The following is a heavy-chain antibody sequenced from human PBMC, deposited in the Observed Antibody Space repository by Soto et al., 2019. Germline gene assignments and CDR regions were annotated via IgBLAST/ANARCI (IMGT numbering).Heavy chain of an antibody. CDR1: GFSLNNYW. CDR3: IRGKTGYGNFDY. D-gene: IGHD5-12*01. J-gene: IGHJ4*02. V-gene: IGHV3-74*01. CDR2: IYRDGTT. Sequence: EVQLEESGGGLFQPGGSLRLTCAVSGFSLNNYWMHWVRQRPGKGLVWVARIYRDGTTSYADSVKGRFTISRDNAKNTVSLQMNSLKDKDTAVYYCIRGKTGYGNFDYWGQGTLVTVSS.